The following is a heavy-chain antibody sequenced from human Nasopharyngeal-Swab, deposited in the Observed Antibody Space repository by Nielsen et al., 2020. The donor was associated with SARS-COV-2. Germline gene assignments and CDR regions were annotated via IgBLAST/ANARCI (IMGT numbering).Heavy chain of an antibody. CDR1: EFNFGSYW. D-gene: IGHD6-19*01. CDR3: ARDPQYVTAVAGVLLPYYYYYSYMDV. CDR2: IKHDGSEK. V-gene: IGHV3-7*01. Sequence: GESLKISCTASEFNFGSYWMSWVRQAPGKGLEWVAHIKHDGSEKYYVASVEGRFTISRGNSKNTLYPQMNSLRAEDTAVYYCARDPQYVTAVAGVLLPYYYYYSYMDVWGKGTTVTVSS. J-gene: IGHJ6*03.